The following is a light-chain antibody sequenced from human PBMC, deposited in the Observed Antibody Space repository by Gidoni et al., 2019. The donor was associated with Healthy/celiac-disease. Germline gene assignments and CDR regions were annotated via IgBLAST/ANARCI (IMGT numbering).Light chain of an antibody. CDR3: KQYDNLLLYT. J-gene: IGKJ2*01. CDR2: DAS. Sequence: IQMTQSPSSLSASVGDRVTITCQASQDISNYLNWYQQKPGKSPKLLIYDASNLETGVTSRFSGSGSGTDFTFNSRSLKHEDIATYYCKQYDNLLLYTFGQGTKLEIK. V-gene: IGKV1-33*01. CDR1: QDISNY.